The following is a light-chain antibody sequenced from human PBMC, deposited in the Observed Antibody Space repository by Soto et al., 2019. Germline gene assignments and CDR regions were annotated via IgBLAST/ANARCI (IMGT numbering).Light chain of an antibody. Sequence: QSVLTQPPSVSAAPGQKVTISCSGNSSNIGKNYVSWYQQFSGTAPKVLIYGNSNRPSGVPDRFSGSKSGTSASLAITGLQAEDEADYYCQSYDSSLSGYVFGTGTKVTVL. CDR3: QSYDSSLSGYV. CDR1: SSNIGKNYV. CDR2: GNS. V-gene: IGLV1-40*01. J-gene: IGLJ1*01.